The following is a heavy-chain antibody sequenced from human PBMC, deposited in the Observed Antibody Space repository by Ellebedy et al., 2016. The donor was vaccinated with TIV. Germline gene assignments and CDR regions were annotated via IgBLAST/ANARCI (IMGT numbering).Heavy chain of an antibody. J-gene: IGHJ6*02. Sequence: AASVKVSCKASGYTFTSYGISWVRQAPGQGLEWMGWINSNSGGTNYTQRFQGRVTMTRDTSISTAYMELSRLRSDDTAVYYCARAVLLWFGDYYGMDVWGQGTTVTVSS. CDR1: GYTFTSYG. V-gene: IGHV1-2*02. CDR2: INSNSGGT. CDR3: ARAVLLWFGDYYGMDV. D-gene: IGHD3-10*01.